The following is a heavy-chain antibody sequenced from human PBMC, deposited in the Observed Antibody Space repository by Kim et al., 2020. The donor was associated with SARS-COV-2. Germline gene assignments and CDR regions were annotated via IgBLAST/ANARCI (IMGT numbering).Heavy chain of an antibody. CDR1: GGTFSSYA. Sequence: SVKVSCKASGGTFSSYAISWVRQAPGQGLEWMGGIIPIFGTANYAQKFQGRVTITADESTSTAYMELSSLRSEDTAVYYCASKLYKSTIWFGVYWGQGTLVTVSS. J-gene: IGHJ4*02. V-gene: IGHV1-69*13. CDR3: ASKLYKSTIWFGVY. CDR2: IIPIFGTA. D-gene: IGHD3-10*01.